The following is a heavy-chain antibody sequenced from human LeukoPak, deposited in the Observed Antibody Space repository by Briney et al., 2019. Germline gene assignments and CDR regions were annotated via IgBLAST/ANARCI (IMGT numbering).Heavy chain of an antibody. CDR2: INHSGST. Sequence: SETLSLTCTVSGGSIGFYYWTWIRQPPGKGLEWIGEINHSGSTNYNPSLKSRVTISVDTSKNQFSLKLSSVTAADTAVYYCARGGRLTGTTALLDYWGQGTLVTVSS. V-gene: IGHV4-34*01. D-gene: IGHD1-7*01. CDR3: ARGGRLTGTTALLDY. J-gene: IGHJ4*02. CDR1: GGSIGFYY.